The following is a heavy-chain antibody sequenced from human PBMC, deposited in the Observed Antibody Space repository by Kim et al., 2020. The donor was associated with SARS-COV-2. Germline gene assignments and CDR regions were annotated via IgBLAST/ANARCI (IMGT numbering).Heavy chain of an antibody. V-gene: IGHV1-3*01. D-gene: IGHD7-27*01. CDR1: GNTFTNYD. CDR3: AISKWGSYYAMDV. Sequence: ASVKVSCKASGNTFTNYDVHWVRQAPGQRLEWMGWISVGNGKTKYSEKFQGRVTITRDTSASTAYMDLSSLRSDDTAVYYCAISKWGSYYAMDVLGQGTT. CDR2: ISVGNGKT. J-gene: IGHJ6*02.